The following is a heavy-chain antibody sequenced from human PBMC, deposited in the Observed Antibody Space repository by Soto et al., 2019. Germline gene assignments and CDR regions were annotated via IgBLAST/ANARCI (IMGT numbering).Heavy chain of an antibody. CDR1: GFTFSSYA. CDR2: ISGSGGST. V-gene: IGHV3-23*01. D-gene: IGHD3-9*01. Sequence: HPGGSLRLSCAASGFTFSSYAMSWVRQAPGKGLEWVSAISGSGGSTYYADSVKGRFTISRDNSKNTLYLQMNSLRAEDTAVYYCAKEPDYDILTGYPNWFDPWGQGTLVTVSS. CDR3: AKEPDYDILTGYPNWFDP. J-gene: IGHJ5*02.